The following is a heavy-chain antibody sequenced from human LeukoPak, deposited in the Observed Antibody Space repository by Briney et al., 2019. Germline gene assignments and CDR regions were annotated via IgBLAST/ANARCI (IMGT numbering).Heavy chain of an antibody. D-gene: IGHD6-19*01. CDR3: ARFAVHRRITVASQFGPDY. CDR2: INPSGGST. CDR1: GYIFTSYN. J-gene: IGHJ4*02. V-gene: IGHV1-46*01. Sequence: GASVKVSCKASGYIFTSYNIYWVRQAPGQGLEWMGIINPSGGSTNYAQKFQGRVTMTRDTSTSTVYMELSSLRSDDTAVYYCARFAVHRRITVASQFGPDYWGQGTLVSVSS.